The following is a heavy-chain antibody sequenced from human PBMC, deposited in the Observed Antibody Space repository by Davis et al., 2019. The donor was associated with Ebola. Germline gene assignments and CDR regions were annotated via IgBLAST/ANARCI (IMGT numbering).Heavy chain of an antibody. CDR3: ARETRVDEAFENWYFDL. CDR2: IKQDGSEK. D-gene: IGHD2/OR15-2a*01. Sequence: PGGSLRLSCAASGFTFSSYWMSWVRQAPGKGLEWVANIKQDGSEKYYVDSVKGRFTISRDNAKNSLYLQMNSLRAEDTAVYYCARETRVDEAFENWYFDLWGRGTLVTVSS. V-gene: IGHV3-7*03. CDR1: GFTFSSYW. J-gene: IGHJ2*01.